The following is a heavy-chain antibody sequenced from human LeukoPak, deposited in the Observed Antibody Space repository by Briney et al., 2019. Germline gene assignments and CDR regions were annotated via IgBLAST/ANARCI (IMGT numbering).Heavy chain of an antibody. D-gene: IGHD1-26*01. CDR1: GGTFSSYA. CDR3: ASGSGGYSNGDY. CDR2: IIPIFGTA. J-gene: IGHJ4*02. Sequence: AASVNVSCTASGGTFSSYAISRVRQAPGQGLEWIGGIIPIFGTANYAQKFQGRVTITADESTSTAYMELSSLRSEDTAVYYCASGSGGYSNGDYWGQGTLVTVSS. V-gene: IGHV1-69*13.